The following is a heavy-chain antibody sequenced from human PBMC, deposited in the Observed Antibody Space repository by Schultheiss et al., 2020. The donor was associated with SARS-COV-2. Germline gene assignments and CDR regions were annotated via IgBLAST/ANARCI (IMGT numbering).Heavy chain of an antibody. V-gene: IGHV3-21*06. Sequence: GESLKISCAASGFTFSSYSMNWVRQAPGKGLEWVSSISSSSTNIYNADSVKGRFTISRDNAKNSLYLQMNSLRAEDTAMYYCARELTTYLDYWGRGTLVTVSS. D-gene: IGHD1-1*01. CDR2: ISSSSTNI. CDR1: GFTFSSYS. CDR3: ARELTTYLDY. J-gene: IGHJ4*02.